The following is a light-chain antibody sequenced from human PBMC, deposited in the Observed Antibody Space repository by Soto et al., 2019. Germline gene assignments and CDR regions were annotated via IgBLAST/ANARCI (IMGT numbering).Light chain of an antibody. Sequence: EIVMTQSPATLSVSPGERATLSCRASQSVNSNLAWYQQKPGQAPRLLIYGASTRATDIPARFSGSGSVTDFTLTISSLQSEDFAVYYCQQYNNWPPITFGGGTKVEIK. CDR2: GAS. CDR1: QSVNSN. J-gene: IGKJ4*01. CDR3: QQYNNWPPIT. V-gene: IGKV3-15*01.